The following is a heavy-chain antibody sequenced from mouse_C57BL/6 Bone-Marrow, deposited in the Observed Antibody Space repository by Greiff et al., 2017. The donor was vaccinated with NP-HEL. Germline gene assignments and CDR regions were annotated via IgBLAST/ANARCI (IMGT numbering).Heavy chain of an antibody. V-gene: IGHV1-82*01. CDR2: IYPGDGDT. Sequence: VQLQESGPELVKPGASVKISCKASGYAFSSPWMNWVKQRPGKGLEWIGRIYPGDGDTNYNGKFKGKATLTADKSSSTAYMQLSSLTSEDSAVYFCARKGTDYWGQGTTLTVSS. J-gene: IGHJ2*01. CDR3: ARKGTDY. CDR1: GYAFSSPW.